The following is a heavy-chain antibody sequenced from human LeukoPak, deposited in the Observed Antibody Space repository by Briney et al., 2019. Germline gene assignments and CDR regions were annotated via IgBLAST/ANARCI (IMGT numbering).Heavy chain of an antibody. J-gene: IGHJ6*03. CDR1: GYTFTGNY. V-gene: IGHV1-2*02. Sequence: GASVKVSCKASGYTFTGNYMHWVRQAPGQGLEWMGWINPNSGGTNYAQKFQGRVTITADKSTSTAYMELSSLRSEDTAVYYCARGRYSSSSGYYYYYMDVWGKGTTVTVSS. D-gene: IGHD6-6*01. CDR3: ARGRYSSSSGYYYYYMDV. CDR2: INPNSGGT.